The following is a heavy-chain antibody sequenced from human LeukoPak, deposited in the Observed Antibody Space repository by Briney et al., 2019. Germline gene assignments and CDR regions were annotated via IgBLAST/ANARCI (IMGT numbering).Heavy chain of an antibody. CDR1: GGSIDSTNW. V-gene: IGHV4/OR15-8*01. J-gene: IGHJ4*02. CDR2: IHHDGRI. Sequence: SETLSLTCDVSGGSIDSTNWWNWVRQPPGKGLEWIGEIHHDGRINYNPSLKSRVTLSVDKSRNQFSLRLNSVTAADTAMYYCARSHDHLWGNYPDYWGQGTLVTVSS. D-gene: IGHD3-16*02. CDR3: ARSHDHLWGNYPDY.